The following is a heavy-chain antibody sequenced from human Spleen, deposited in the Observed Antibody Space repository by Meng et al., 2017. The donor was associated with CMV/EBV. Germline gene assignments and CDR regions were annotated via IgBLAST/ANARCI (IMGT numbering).Heavy chain of an antibody. D-gene: IGHD2-2*01. CDR2: IGGSGGST. J-gene: IGHJ3*02. CDR3: AKGYREYQLLEDAFDI. CDR1: GFIFSDSA. Sequence: GESLKISCAASGFIFSDSAMSWVRQAPGKGLDWVSAIGGSGGSTYYADSVKGRFTISGDNSKNTLYLQMNSLRADDTAVYYCAKGYREYQLLEDAFDIWGQGTMVTVSS. V-gene: IGHV3-23*01.